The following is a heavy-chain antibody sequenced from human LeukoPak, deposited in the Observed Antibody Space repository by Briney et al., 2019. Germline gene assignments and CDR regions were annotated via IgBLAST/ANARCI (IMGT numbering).Heavy chain of an antibody. J-gene: IGHJ5*02. V-gene: IGHV4-39*07. CDR1: GGSISSSSYY. CDR2: INHSGST. CDR3: ARLQWLVQGTWFDP. Sequence: PSETLSLTCTVSGGSISSSSYYWGWIRQPPGEGLEWIGEINHSGSTNYNPSLKSRVTISVDTSKNQFSLKLSSVTAADTAVYYCARLQWLVQGTWFDPWGQGTLVTVSS. D-gene: IGHD6-19*01.